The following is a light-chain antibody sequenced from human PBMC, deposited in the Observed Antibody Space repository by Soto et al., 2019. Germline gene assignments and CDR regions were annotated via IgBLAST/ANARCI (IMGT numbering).Light chain of an antibody. CDR2: AAS. CDR3: QQFNNYPHRIT. CDR1: QGISNY. V-gene: IGKV1-27*01. J-gene: IGKJ5*01. Sequence: DIQMTQSPSSLSASVGGRVTITCRASQGISNYLAWYQQKPGKVPTLLIYAASTLQSGVPSRFSGSGSGTDFTLTISSLQPEDVATYYCQQFNNYPHRITFGQGTRLEIK.